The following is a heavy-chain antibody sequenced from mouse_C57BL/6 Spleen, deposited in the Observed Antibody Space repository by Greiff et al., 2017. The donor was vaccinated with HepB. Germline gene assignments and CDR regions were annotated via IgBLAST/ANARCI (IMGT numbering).Heavy chain of an antibody. CDR2: IDPSDSET. Sequence: QVHVKQPGAELVRPGSSVKLSCKASGYTFTSYWMHWVKQRPIQGLEWIGNIDPSDSETHYNQKFKDKATLTVDKSSSTAYMQLSSLTSEDSAVYYCARRKDYGNFYFDYWGQGTTLTVSS. CDR1: GYTFTSYW. V-gene: IGHV1-52*01. CDR3: ARRKDYGNFYFDY. J-gene: IGHJ2*01. D-gene: IGHD2-1*01.